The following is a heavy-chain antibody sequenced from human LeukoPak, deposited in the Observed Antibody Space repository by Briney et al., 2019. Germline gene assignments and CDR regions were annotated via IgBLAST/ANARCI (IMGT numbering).Heavy chain of an antibody. V-gene: IGHV4-34*01. Sequence: SETLSLTCAVYGGSFSGYYWSWIRQPPGKGLEWIGEINHSGSTNYNPSLKSRVTISVDTSKNQFSLKLSSVTAADTAAYYCARDGAAARFDYWGQGTLVTVSS. CDR2: INHSGST. D-gene: IGHD6-6*01. CDR3: ARDGAAARFDY. CDR1: GGSFSGYY. J-gene: IGHJ4*02.